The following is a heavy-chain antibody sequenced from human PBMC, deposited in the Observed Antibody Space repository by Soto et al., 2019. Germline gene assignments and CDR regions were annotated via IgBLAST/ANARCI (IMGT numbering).Heavy chain of an antibody. V-gene: IGHV1-3*05. CDR2: INAGNGNT. J-gene: IGHJ4*02. D-gene: IGHD3-16*02. Sequence: QGQLVQSGAEEKKPGASVKVSCKASGYTFTGYAMHWVRQAPGQRLEWMGWINAGNGNTKYSQKFQGRVTITGDTSASTAYMELSSLRSEDTAVYYCARSAVSPFGGLIGPFDYWGQGNLVTVSS. CDR3: ARSAVSPFGGLIGPFDY. CDR1: GYTFTGYA.